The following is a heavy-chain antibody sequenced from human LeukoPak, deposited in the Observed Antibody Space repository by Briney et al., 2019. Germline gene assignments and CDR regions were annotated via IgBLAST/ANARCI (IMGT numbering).Heavy chain of an antibody. D-gene: IGHD3-22*01. CDR3: ARDVLVVVITTVDY. CDR1: GFTFSSYA. J-gene: IGHJ4*02. V-gene: IGHV3-30-3*01. Sequence: GGSLRLSCAASGFTFSSYAMHWVRRAPGKGLEWVAVISYDGSNKYYADSVKGRFTISRDNSKNTLYLQMNSLRAEDTAVYYCARDVLVVVITTVDYWGQGTLVTVSS. CDR2: ISYDGSNK.